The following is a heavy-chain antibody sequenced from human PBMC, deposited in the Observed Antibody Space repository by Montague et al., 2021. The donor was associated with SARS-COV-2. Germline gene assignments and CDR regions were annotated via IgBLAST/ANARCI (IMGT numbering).Heavy chain of an antibody. CDR2: IYYSGST. J-gene: IGHJ3*02. CDR3: ARFPTSYYYDSKAAPATPDAFDI. CDR1: GGSISSSSYY. Sequence: SETLSLTCTVSGGSISSSSYYWGRIRQPPGKGLEWIGSIYYSGSTNYNPSPKSQVTISADTSKNQFSPKLSSVTAADTAVYYCARFPTSYYYDSKAAPATPDAFDIWGKGTMVTVSS. D-gene: IGHD3-22*01. V-gene: IGHV4-39*01.